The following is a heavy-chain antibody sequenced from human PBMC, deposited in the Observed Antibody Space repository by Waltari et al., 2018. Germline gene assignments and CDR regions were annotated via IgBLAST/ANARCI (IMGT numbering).Heavy chain of an antibody. V-gene: IGHV4-39*01. CDR1: GDSISSIYNY. CDR3: ARRRESRKVGFLIDY. J-gene: IGHJ4*02. D-gene: IGHD1-26*01. Sequence: QLQLQESGPGLVKPSETLSLTCTVSGDSISSIYNYWEWIRQHPGKGLEGIGGVYYSGTSDYNPALKSLGTLSVHTPKSKFSLRLNSGTAADTAVYYCARRRESRKVGFLIDYWGPGTLVTVSS. CDR2: VYYSGTS.